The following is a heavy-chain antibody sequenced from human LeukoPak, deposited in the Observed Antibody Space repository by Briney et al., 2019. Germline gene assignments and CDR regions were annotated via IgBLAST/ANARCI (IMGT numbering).Heavy chain of an antibody. Sequence: ASVKVSCKASGYTFTGYYMHWVRQAPGQGLEWMGRINPNSGGANYAQKFQGRVTMTRDTSISTAYMELSRLRSDDTAVYYCARDLIERSTNYWGQGTLVTVSS. CDR1: GYTFTGYY. D-gene: IGHD1-1*01. V-gene: IGHV1-2*06. CDR3: ARDLIERSTNY. CDR2: INPNSGGA. J-gene: IGHJ4*02.